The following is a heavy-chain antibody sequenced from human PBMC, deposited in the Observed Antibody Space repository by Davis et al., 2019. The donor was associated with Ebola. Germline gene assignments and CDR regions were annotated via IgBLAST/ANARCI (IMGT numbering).Heavy chain of an antibody. CDR2: ISGSGGST. V-gene: IGHV3-23*01. CDR3: AKDKNYDFWSGYPHDAFNI. Sequence: GESLKISCAASGFTFSSYAMSWVRQAPGKGLEWVSAISGSGGSTYYADSVKGRFTISRDNSKNTLYLQMNSLRAEDTAIYYCAKDKNYDFWSGYPHDAFNIWDQGTMVTVSS. CDR1: GFTFSSYA. D-gene: IGHD3-3*01. J-gene: IGHJ3*02.